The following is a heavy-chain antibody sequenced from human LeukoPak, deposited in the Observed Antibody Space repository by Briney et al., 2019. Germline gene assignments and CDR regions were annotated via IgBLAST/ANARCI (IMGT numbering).Heavy chain of an antibody. J-gene: IGHJ4*02. D-gene: IGHD3-16*01. V-gene: IGHV4-59*12. CDR3: ARYYASQYYFDY. CDR2: MSHSGSA. CDR1: GDSISSNY. Sequence: PSETLSLTCTVSGDSISSNYWSWIRQPPGKGREWIGYMSHSGSANYNPSLKSRVTISVDTPKNQFSLRLSSVTPADTAVYFCARYYASQYYFDYWGQGTLVTVSS.